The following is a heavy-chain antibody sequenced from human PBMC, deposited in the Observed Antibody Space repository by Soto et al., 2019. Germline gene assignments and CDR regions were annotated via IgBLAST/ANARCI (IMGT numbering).Heavy chain of an antibody. J-gene: IGHJ6*03. D-gene: IGHD6-19*01. CDR1: GYTFTTYG. V-gene: IGHV1-18*01. CDR3: ARALSVAQYYYYMDV. Sequence: QVQLVQSGPEVKKPGASVKVSCKTSGYTFTTYGISWVRQAPGQGLEWMGWISPYNGNTHYAPQFQGRVTMTTDTLTPTAYMELRTLRSDDRAIYFCARALSVAQYYYYMDVWGKGTTVTVSS. CDR2: ISPYNGNT.